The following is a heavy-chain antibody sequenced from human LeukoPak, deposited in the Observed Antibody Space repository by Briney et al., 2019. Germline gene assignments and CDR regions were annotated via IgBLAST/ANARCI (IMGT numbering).Heavy chain of an antibody. Sequence: SETLSLTCAVYGGSFSGYFCIWIRQPPGKGLEWIGEINHSGRSNYNPSLKSRVTISVDTSKNQFSLKLSSVTAADTAVYYCARQKVWGSYRPRTNWFDPWGQGTLVTVSS. CDR1: GGSFSGYF. V-gene: IGHV4-34*01. CDR3: ARQKVWGSYRPRTNWFDP. J-gene: IGHJ5*02. D-gene: IGHD3-16*02. CDR2: INHSGRS.